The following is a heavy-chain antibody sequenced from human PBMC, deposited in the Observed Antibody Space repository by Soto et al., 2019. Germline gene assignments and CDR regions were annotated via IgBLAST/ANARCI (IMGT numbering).Heavy chain of an antibody. J-gene: IGHJ6*02. CDR1: GYTFTSYG. CDR2: ISAYNGNT. Sequence: QVQLVQSGAEVKKPGASVKVSCKASGYTFTSYGISWVRQAPGQGLEWMGWISAYNGNTNYAQKLQGRVTMTTDTAPSHAYMEQRSLRSEATAVYYCARGPDSRGGRYYYCGMDVWGQGTTVTVSS. D-gene: IGHD2-15*01. CDR3: ARGPDSRGGRYYYCGMDV. V-gene: IGHV1-18*01.